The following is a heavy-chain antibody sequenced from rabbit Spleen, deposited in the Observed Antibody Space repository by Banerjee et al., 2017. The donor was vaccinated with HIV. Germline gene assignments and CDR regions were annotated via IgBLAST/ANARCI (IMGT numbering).Heavy chain of an antibody. J-gene: IGHJ6*01. Sequence: QSLEESGGDLVKPGASLTLTCTASGVSFNSGYDMCWVRQAPGKGLEWIACSYAGTSGSTYSAIWAKGRFTISKTSSTTVTLQMTSLTAADTATYFCARDTGTSFSTYGMDLWGQGTLVTVS. CDR2: SYAGTSGST. CDR1: GVSFNSGYD. D-gene: IGHD7-1*01. V-gene: IGHV1S40*01. CDR3: ARDTGTSFSTYGMDL.